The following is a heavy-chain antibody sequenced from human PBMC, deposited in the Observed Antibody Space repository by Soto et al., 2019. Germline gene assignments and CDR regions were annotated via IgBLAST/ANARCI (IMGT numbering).Heavy chain of an antibody. CDR3: AREGALGYCSGGSCYPPGWFDP. D-gene: IGHD2-15*01. CDR2: ISSSGSTI. J-gene: IGHJ5*02. Sequence: GGSLRLSCAASGFTFSDYYMSWIRQAPGKGLEWVSYISSSGSTIYYADSVKGRFTISRDNAKNSLYLQMNSLRAEDTAVYYCAREGALGYCSGGSCYPPGWFDPWGQGTLVTVSS. CDR1: GFTFSDYY. V-gene: IGHV3-11*01.